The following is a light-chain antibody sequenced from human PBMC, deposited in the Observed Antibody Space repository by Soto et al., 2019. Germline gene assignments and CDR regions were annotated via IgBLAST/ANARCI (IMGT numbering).Light chain of an antibody. CDR1: SSDVGGYNY. CDR3: SSYTSSSTAYV. J-gene: IGLJ1*01. Sequence: QSALTQPASVSGSPGQSITISCTGTSSDVGGYNYVSWYQQHPGKAPTLMIYEVSHRPSGVSNRFSGSKSVNTASLTISGRPAEDEAEYNCSSYTSSSTAYVFGTVTKLTVL. CDR2: EVS. V-gene: IGLV2-14*01.